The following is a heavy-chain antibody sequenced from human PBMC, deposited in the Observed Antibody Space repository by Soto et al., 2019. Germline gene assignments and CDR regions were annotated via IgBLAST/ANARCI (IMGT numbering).Heavy chain of an antibody. Sequence: SVKVACKTSGGTFSSYTVSWVRQAHRQGLEWMGRIIPILGIANYAQKFQGRVTITADKSTSTAYMELSSLRSEDTAVYYCAYYYDSSGYYGPDYYYGMDVWGQGTTVTVSS. CDR3: AYYYDSSGYYGPDYYYGMDV. J-gene: IGHJ6*02. V-gene: IGHV1-69*02. D-gene: IGHD3-22*01. CDR2: IIPILGIA. CDR1: GGTFSSYT.